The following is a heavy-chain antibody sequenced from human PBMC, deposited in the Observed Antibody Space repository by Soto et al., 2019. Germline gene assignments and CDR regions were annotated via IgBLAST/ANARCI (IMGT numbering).Heavy chain of an antibody. Sequence: PGGSLRLSCAASGFTFSSYAMHWVRQAPGKGLEWVAVISYDGSNKYYADSVKGRFTISRDNSKNTLYLQMNSLRAEDTAVYYCARDRGYSSGWFTQAPVGFDHWGQGTLVTVSS. CDR1: GFTFSSYA. CDR2: ISYDGSNK. D-gene: IGHD6-19*01. V-gene: IGHV3-30-3*01. CDR3: ARDRGYSSGWFTQAPVGFDH. J-gene: IGHJ4*02.